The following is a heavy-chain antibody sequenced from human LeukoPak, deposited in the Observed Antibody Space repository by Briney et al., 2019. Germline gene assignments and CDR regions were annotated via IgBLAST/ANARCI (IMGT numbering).Heavy chain of an antibody. CDR1: GYTFTGYY. Sequence: ASVKVSCKASGYTFTGYYMHWVRQAPGQGLEWMGWINLNSGGTNYAQKFQGRVTMTRDTSISTAYMELSRLRSDDTAVYYCARPPRGSGWYANAFDIWGQGTMVTVSS. CDR2: INLNSGGT. V-gene: IGHV1-2*02. J-gene: IGHJ3*02. CDR3: ARPPRGSGWYANAFDI. D-gene: IGHD6-19*01.